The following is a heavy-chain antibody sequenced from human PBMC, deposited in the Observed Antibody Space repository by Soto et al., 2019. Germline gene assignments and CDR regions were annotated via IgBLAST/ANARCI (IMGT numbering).Heavy chain of an antibody. CDR1: GGSFSGYY. J-gene: IGHJ5*02. Sequence: QVQLQQWGAGLLKPSETLSLTCAVYGGSFSGYYWSWIRQPPGKGLEWIGEINHSGSTNYNPSLKSRVTISVDTSKNQFSLKLTSVTAAATAVYYCARGPITTNPRFDPWGQGTLVTVSS. V-gene: IGHV4-34*01. D-gene: IGHD3-22*01. CDR3: ARGPITTNPRFDP. CDR2: INHSGST.